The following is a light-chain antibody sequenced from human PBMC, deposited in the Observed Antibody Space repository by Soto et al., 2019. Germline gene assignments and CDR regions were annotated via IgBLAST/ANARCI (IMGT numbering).Light chain of an antibody. V-gene: IGKV3-20*01. CDR1: QSVSSNN. CDR3: QQYGSSPPT. CDR2: GAS. Sequence: EIVLTQSPGTLSLSPGERATLSCRASQSVSSNNLAWYQQRPGQGPRLLIYGASSRATGTPDRFSGSGSGTDFTLTINRLEPEDFALYYCQQYGSSPPTFGQGTKVDIK. J-gene: IGKJ1*01.